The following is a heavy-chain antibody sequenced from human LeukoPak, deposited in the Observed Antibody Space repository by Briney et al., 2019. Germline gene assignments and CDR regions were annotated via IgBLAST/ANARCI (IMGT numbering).Heavy chain of an antibody. CDR3: AEDAQRGFDYSNSLEH. CDR2: IWSDATNQ. Sequence: PGGSLRLSCEASGFTFSHYGMHWVRQAPGKGLEWVAVIWSDATNQYYAGSVKGRFTISRDNFKNTVSLQMNSLRAEDTAIYYCAEDAQRGFDYSNSLEHWGQGTLVTVSS. D-gene: IGHD4-11*01. CDR1: GFTFSHYG. V-gene: IGHV3-33*06. J-gene: IGHJ4*02.